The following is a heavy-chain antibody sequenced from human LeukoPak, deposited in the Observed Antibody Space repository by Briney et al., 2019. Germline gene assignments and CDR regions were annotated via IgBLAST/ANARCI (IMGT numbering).Heavy chain of an antibody. D-gene: IGHD2-21*02. CDR1: GFTFDDYA. CDR3: AKDYCGDCYSTYYYYYMDV. J-gene: IGHJ6*03. Sequence: PGGSLRLSCAASGFTFDDYAMHWVRQAPGKGLEWVSLISWDGGSTYYADSVKGRFTISRDNSKNSLYLQMNSLRAEDTALYYCAKDYCGDCYSTYYYYYMDVWGKGTTVTVSS. V-gene: IGHV3-43D*03. CDR2: ISWDGGST.